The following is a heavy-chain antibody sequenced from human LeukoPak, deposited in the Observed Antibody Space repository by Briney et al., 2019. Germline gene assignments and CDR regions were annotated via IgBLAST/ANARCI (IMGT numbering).Heavy chain of an antibody. D-gene: IGHD6-13*01. J-gene: IGHJ6*03. CDR3: ARGRYSSSWLTYYYYYMDV. CDR2: INTNTGNP. V-gene: IGHV7-4-1*02. Sequence: ASVKVSCKASGYSFTNYAMNWVRQAPGQGLEWMGWINTNTGNPTYAQGFTGRFVFSLDTSVSTAYLQISSLKAEDTAVYYCARGRYSSSWLTYYYYYMDVWGKGTTVTVSS. CDR1: GYSFTNYA.